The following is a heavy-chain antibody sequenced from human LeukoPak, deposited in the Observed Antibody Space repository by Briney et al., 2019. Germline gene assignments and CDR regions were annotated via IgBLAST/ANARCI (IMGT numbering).Heavy chain of an antibody. CDR3: ATSPSIMTAFRD. CDR2: IYSGGTT. D-gene: IGHD3-16*01. CDR1: GFTVSGNY. J-gene: IGHJ1*01. V-gene: IGHV3-53*01. Sequence: PGGSLRLSCAASGFTVSGNYIHWVRQAPGEGLEWVYIIYSGGTTKYADSVRGRFTISRDKSKNTVHLQMSSLRAEDTAVYYCATSPSIMTAFRDWGQGTLVTVSS.